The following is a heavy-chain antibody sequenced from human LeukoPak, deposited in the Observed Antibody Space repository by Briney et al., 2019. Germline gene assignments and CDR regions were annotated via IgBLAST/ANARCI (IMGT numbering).Heavy chain of an antibody. CDR1: GFTFSSYW. V-gene: IGHV3-74*01. J-gene: IGHJ4*02. Sequence: PGGSLRLSCAASGFTFSSYWMHWVRQAPGKGLVWVSRINNDGSGITYADSVKGRFTISRDNAKNTLYLQMNSLGAEDTALYYCARGRDAYNPLDYWGQGTLVTVSS. D-gene: IGHD5-24*01. CDR2: INNDGSGI. CDR3: ARGRDAYNPLDY.